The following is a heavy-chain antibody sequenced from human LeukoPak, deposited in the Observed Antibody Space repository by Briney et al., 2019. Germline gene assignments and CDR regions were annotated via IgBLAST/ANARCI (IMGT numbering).Heavy chain of an antibody. CDR3: ASLIVVVPAAIDYYGMDV. CDR2: IIPIFGTA. D-gene: IGHD2-2*01. V-gene: IGHV1-69*06. CDR1: GGTFSSYA. J-gene: IGHJ6*02. Sequence: SVKVSCKASGGTFSSYAISWVRQAPGQGLEWMGGIIPIFGTANYAQKFQGRVTITADKSTSTAYMELSSLRSEDTAVYYCASLIVVVPAAIDYYGMDVWGQGTLVTVSS.